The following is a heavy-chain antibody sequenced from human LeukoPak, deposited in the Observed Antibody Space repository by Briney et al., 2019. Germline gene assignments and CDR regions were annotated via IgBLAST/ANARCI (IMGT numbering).Heavy chain of an antibody. CDR1: GGSISSGGYS. J-gene: IGHJ3*02. CDR3: ARGLTTVVTPYAFDI. CDR2: IYHSGST. Sequence: SETLSLTCAVSGGSISSGGYSWSWIRQPPGKGLEWIGYIYHSGSTNYNPSLKSRVTISVDTSKNQFSLKLSSVTAADTAVYYCARGLTTVVTPYAFDIWGQGTMVTVSS. D-gene: IGHD4-23*01. V-gene: IGHV4-30-2*01.